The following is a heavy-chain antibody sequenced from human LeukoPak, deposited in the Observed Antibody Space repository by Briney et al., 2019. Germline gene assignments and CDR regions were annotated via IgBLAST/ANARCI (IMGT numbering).Heavy chain of an antibody. D-gene: IGHD3-22*01. CDR1: GFTFSSYS. CDR3: LRDRDSSGPSPDY. CDR2: ISSSSSYI. Sequence: GGSLRLSCAASGFTFSSYSMNWVRQAPGKGLEWVSSISSSSSYIYYADSVKGRFTISRDNAKNSLYLQMNSLRAVDTPVYYCLRDRDSSGPSPDYRREATLATVPS. V-gene: IGHV3-21*01. J-gene: IGHJ4*02.